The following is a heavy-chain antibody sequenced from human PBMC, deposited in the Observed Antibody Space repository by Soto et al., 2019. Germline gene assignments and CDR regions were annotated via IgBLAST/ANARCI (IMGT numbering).Heavy chain of an antibody. J-gene: IGHJ6*03. CDR3: AKGNVAYFYYDMDV. CDR2: ISWNSGDI. CDR1: GFTFDDFA. Sequence: EVQVVESGGALVQPGRSLRLSCAASGFTFDDFAMHWVRQAPGKGLEWVSSISWNSGDIGYADSVKGRFIISRDNAKNSLYLQMTSLRTEATAVYFCAKGNVAYFYYDMDVWGKGTRVTVSS. V-gene: IGHV3-9*01.